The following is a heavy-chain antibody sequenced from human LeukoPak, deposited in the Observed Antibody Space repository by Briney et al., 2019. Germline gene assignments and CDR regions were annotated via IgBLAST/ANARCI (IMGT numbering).Heavy chain of an antibody. D-gene: IGHD6-19*01. CDR3: AKDRYSSGWYSDFDY. V-gene: IGHV3-66*01. Sequence: PGGSLRLSCAASGFSVSSNYMSWVRQAPGKGLEWVSLIYTGGNTYYADSVKGRLTLSRDNSKNTVYLQMNSLRAEDTAVYYCAKDRYSSGWYSDFDYWGQGTLVTVSS. CDR2: IYTGGNT. J-gene: IGHJ4*02. CDR1: GFSVSSNY.